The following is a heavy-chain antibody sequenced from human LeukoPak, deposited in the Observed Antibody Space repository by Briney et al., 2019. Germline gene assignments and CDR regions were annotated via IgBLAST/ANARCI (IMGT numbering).Heavy chain of an antibody. V-gene: IGHV1-2*02. CDR2: INSNRGGT. D-gene: IGHD5-24*01. CDR1: GYTFTIYY. Sequence: GASVKVSCTAPGYTFTIYYIYWVRQAPGQGLEWMGWINSNRGGTNYAQKFQGRVTMTRDTSISTAYMELRSVRSDDTAVYYCARDHGDYAFDNWGQGTMVTVSS. CDR3: ARDHGDYAFDN. J-gene: IGHJ3*02.